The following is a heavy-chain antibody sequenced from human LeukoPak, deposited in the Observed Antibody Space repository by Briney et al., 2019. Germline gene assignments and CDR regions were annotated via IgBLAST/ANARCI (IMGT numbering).Heavy chain of an antibody. Sequence: SETLSLTCTVSGGSISSSSYYWGWIRQPPGKGLEWIGSIYYSGSTYYNPSLKSRVTISVDTSKNQFSLRLRSVTAADTAVYYCARVVAYDSTGYYLYYFDYWGQGTLVTVAA. J-gene: IGHJ4*02. CDR3: ARVVAYDSTGYYLYYFDY. V-gene: IGHV4-39*07. CDR2: IYYSGST. CDR1: GGSISSSSYY. D-gene: IGHD3-22*01.